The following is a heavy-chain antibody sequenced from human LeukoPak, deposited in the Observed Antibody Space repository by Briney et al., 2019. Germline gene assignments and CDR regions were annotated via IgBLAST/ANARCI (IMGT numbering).Heavy chain of an antibody. CDR1: GHSINSNNYY. CDR2: IYSTGST. J-gene: IGHJ4*02. V-gene: IGHV4-39*07. CDR3: ARGSLAFASDY. Sequence: KASETLSLTCNVSGHSINSNNYYWGWIRQPPGKGLEWIGTIYSTGSTYYSASLRSRLTISADTSHNQYSLSLTSVTAADTALYFCARGSLAFASDYWGQGILVTVSS. D-gene: IGHD3-3*02.